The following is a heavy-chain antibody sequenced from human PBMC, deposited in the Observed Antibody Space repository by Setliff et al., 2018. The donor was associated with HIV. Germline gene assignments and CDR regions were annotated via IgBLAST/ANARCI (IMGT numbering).Heavy chain of an antibody. J-gene: IGHJ4*02. CDR1: GESFSAYY. CDR3: ARLRRSSGWSFDY. Sequence: SETLSLTCAVYGESFSAYYWSWIRQPPGKGLEWIGQINHSGSTNYNPSLKTRVSISIDTSKNQFSLKLTSMTAADSAVYYCARLRRSSGWSFDYWAQGTLVTVSS. V-gene: IGHV4-34*01. CDR2: INHSGST. D-gene: IGHD6-19*01.